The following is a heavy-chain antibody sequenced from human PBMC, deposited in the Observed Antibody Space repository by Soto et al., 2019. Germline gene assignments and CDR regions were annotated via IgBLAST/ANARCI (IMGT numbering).Heavy chain of an antibody. CDR3: VILNYYDSSGYTFDY. J-gene: IGHJ4*02. CDR2: IYYSGST. D-gene: IGHD3-22*01. CDR1: GVSISSGDYY. V-gene: IGHV4-30-4*01. Sequence: ASETLCLTCTVSGVSISSGDYYWSWIRQPPGKGLEWIGYIYYSGSTYYNPSLKSRVTISVDTSKNQFSLKLSSVTAADTAAYYCVILNYYDSSGYTFDYWGQGTLVIVSS.